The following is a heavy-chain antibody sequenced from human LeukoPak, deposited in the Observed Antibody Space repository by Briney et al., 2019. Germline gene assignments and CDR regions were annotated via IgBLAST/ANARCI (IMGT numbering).Heavy chain of an antibody. CDR3: ARMGYYDSSGSDY. CDR2: IYSVGST. CDR1: GFTVSSNY. V-gene: IGHV3-53*01. J-gene: IGHJ4*02. Sequence: GGSLRLSCAASGFTVSSNYMSWVRQAPGKGLEWVSVIYSVGSTYYADSVKGRFTISRDNSKNTLYLQMNSLRAEDTAVYYCARMGYYDSSGSDYWGQGTLVTVSS. D-gene: IGHD3-22*01.